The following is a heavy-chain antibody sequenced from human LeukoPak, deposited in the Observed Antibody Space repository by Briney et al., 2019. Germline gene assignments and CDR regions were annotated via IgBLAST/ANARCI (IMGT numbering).Heavy chain of an antibody. CDR1: GGSMSTYY. CDR3: ARAVLATKSEHWFDS. J-gene: IGHJ5*01. D-gene: IGHD2-8*01. V-gene: IGHV4-59*01. Sequence: PSETLSLTCTVSGGSMSTYYWSWIRQPPGKGLEWIAYIYHSGSTNYNPSLKSRVTISVDTSKNQFSVKLNSVTAADTAMYYCARAVLATKSEHWFDSWGQGTLVTVSS. CDR2: IYHSGST.